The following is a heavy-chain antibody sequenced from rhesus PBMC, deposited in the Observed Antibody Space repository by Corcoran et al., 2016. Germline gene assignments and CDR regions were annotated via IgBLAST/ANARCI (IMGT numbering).Heavy chain of an antibody. CDR3: ARDRSSTTCCVRGSFDS. V-gene: IGHV4-127*01. Sequence: QVQLQESGPGLVKSSETLSLTCAVSGYSISRGSGWSWIRQPPGKGLEWIGYIGGSSGSNNYNPFIKSRVTIARDKSKNQFSLRLTSVTAADTAVYYCARDRSSTTCCVRGSFDSWGQGVLVTVS. D-gene: IGHD2-2*01. CDR2: IGGSSGSN. CDR1: GYSISRGSG. J-gene: IGHJ4*01.